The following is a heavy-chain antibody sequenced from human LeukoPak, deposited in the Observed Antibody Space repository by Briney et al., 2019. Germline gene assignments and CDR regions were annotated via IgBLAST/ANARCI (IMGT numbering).Heavy chain of an antibody. Sequence: WASVKVSCKASGYTFTGYYMHWVRQAPGQGLEWMGWINPNSGGTNYAQKFQGWVTMTRDTSISIAYMELSRLRSDDTAVYYCARESTSHEVRDYYYYYGMDVWGQGTTVTVSS. D-gene: IGHD2-2*01. J-gene: IGHJ6*02. CDR2: INPNSGGT. V-gene: IGHV1-2*04. CDR1: GYTFTGYY. CDR3: ARESTSHEVRDYYYYYGMDV.